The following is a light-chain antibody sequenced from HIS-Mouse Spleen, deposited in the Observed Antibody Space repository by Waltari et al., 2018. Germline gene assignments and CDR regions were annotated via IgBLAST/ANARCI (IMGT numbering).Light chain of an antibody. CDR1: SLRSYY. V-gene: IGLV3-19*01. CDR2: GKN. CDR3: NSRDSSGNHVV. Sequence: SSELTQDPAVSVALGQTVRITCQGDSLRSYYASWYQQKPGQAPVLVIYGKNHRPSGIPDRFSGSSSGNTDSLTITGAQAEDEADYYCNSRDSSGNHVVFGGGTKLTVL. J-gene: IGLJ2*01.